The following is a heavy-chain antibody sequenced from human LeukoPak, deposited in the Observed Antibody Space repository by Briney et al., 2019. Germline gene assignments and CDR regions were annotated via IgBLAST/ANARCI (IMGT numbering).Heavy chain of an antibody. CDR1: GYTFTSYY. V-gene: IGHV1-2*04. D-gene: IGHD5-18*01. J-gene: IGHJ4*02. CDR3: ARSPRQLWLPVDY. CDR2: INPNSGGT. Sequence: ASVKVSCKASGYTFTSYYMHWVRQAPGQGLEWMGWINPNSGGTNYAQKFQGWVTMTRDTSISTAYMELSRLRSDDTAVYYCARSPRQLWLPVDYWGQGTLVTVSS.